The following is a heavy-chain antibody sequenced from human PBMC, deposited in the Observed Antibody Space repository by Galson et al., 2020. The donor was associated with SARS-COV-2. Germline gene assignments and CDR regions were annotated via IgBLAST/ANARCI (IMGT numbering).Heavy chain of an antibody. CDR3: TTDPSILWFGDGSTGDAFDI. CDR2: IKSKTDGGTT. J-gene: IGHJ3*02. CDR1: GFTFSNAW. Sequence: GESLKISCAASGFTFSNAWMSWVRQAPGKGLEWVGRIKSKTDGGTTDYAAPVKGRFTISRDDSKNTLYLQMNSLKTEDTAVYYCTTDPSILWFGDGSTGDAFDIWGQGTMVTVSS. D-gene: IGHD3-10*01. V-gene: IGHV3-15*01.